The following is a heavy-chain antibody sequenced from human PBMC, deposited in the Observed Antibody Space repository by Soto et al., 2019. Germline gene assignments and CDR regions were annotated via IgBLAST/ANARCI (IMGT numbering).Heavy chain of an antibody. J-gene: IGHJ3*02. CDR3: ATLDSSGYYYVSDAVDI. CDR1: GYSVTSYW. CDR2: IAPSDSYT. D-gene: IGHD3-22*01. V-gene: IGHV5-10-1*01. Sequence: PXASLSISGKGSGYSVTSYWISLVRQMRGKGLAWTGRIAPSDSYTNYTPSIQCHVTISAAKSISTAYLQLSSLKASDTAMYYGATLDSSGYYYVSDAVDIWGKGTMVTV.